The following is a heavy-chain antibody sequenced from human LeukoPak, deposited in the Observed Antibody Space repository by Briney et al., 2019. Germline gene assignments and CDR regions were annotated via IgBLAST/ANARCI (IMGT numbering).Heavy chain of an antibody. Sequence: GGSLRLSCAASGFTVSSNYMSWVRQAPGKGLEWVSVIYSGGRTYYADSVKGRFTISRDNARNSLYLQMNSLRAEDTAVYFCARGTDSSSWSRDLDYWGQGTLVTVSS. CDR3: ARGTDSSSWSRDLDY. D-gene: IGHD6-13*01. V-gene: IGHV3-53*01. J-gene: IGHJ4*02. CDR2: IYSGGRT. CDR1: GFTVSSNY.